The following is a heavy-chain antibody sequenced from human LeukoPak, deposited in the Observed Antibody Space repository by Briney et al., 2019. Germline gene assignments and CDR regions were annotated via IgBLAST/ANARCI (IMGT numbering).Heavy chain of an antibody. CDR1: GGSISSDSYY. CDR2: IYYSGSA. J-gene: IGHJ4*02. Sequence: SETLSLTCTVSGGSISSDSYYWAWIRQPPGKGLEWIASIYYSGSAYYNPSLKSRVTISVDTSRNQFSLKLSSVTAADTAVYYCARGGCSSTSCYKAALDYWGQGTLVTVSS. D-gene: IGHD2-2*02. V-gene: IGHV4-39*01. CDR3: ARGGCSSTSCYKAALDY.